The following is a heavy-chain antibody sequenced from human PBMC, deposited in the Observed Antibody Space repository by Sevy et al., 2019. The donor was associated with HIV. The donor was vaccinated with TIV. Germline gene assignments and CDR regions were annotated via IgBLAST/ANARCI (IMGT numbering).Heavy chain of an antibody. CDR2: IFPGNSDT. V-gene: IGHV5-51*01. D-gene: IGHD2-21*02. CDR3: ARGGDLPIDAFDL. J-gene: IGHJ3*01. Sequence: GESLKISCQASGYSFHSYWIGWVRQRPAKGLEWVGIIFPGNSDTRYSPSFQGQVTISGDKSINTAYLQGNSLQASDTAGYYCARGGDLPIDAFDLWGQGTKVTVSS. CDR1: GYSFHSYW.